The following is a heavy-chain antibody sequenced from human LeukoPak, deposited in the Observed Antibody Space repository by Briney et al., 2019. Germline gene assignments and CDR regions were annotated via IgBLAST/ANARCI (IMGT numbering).Heavy chain of an antibody. CDR3: ARADWDTAMIDY. J-gene: IGHJ4*02. Sequence: GGSLRLSCAASGLTFSSYEMNWVRQAPGKGLEWVSYISSSGSIYYADSVKGRFTISRDNAKNSLYLQMNSLRAEDTAVYYCARADWDTAMIDYWGQGTLVTVSS. V-gene: IGHV3-48*03. CDR1: GLTFSSYE. D-gene: IGHD5-18*01. CDR2: ISSSGSI.